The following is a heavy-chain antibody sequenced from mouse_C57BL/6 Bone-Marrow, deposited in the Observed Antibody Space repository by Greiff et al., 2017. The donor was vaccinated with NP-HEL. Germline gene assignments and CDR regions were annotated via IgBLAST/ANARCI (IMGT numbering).Heavy chain of an antibody. CDR1: GYTFTDYA. CDR3: AIMGYYDYFDY. D-gene: IGHD1-1*01. Sequence: VQRVESGPELVRPGVSVKISCKGSGYTFTDYAMHWVKQSHAKSLEWVGVISTYYGDANYNQKFKDKATMTVDKSSSTSYMELARLTSEDSAVYYCAIMGYYDYFDYWGQGTTLTVSS. CDR2: ISTYYGDA. V-gene: IGHV1-67*01. J-gene: IGHJ2*01.